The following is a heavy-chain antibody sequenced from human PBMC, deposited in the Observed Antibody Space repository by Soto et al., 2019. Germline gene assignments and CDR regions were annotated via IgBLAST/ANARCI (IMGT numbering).Heavy chain of an antibody. D-gene: IGHD2-21*02. V-gene: IGHV4-39*01. CDR2: IYYSGST. CDR1: GGSISSSSYY. Sequence: SLTCTVSGGSISSSSYYWGWIRQPPGKGLEWIGSIYYSGSTYYNPSLKSRVTISVDTSKNQFSLKLSSVTAADTAVYYCARRIVVVTAEFDYWGQGTLVTVSS. J-gene: IGHJ4*02. CDR3: ARRIVVVTAEFDY.